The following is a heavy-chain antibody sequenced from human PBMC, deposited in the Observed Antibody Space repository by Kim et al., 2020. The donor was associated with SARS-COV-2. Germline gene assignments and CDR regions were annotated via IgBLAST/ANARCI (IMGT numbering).Heavy chain of an antibody. Sequence: YNPSLKSRVTISVDTSKNQCSLKLSSVTAADTAVYYCAHGGNRLSGAFDIWGQGTMVTVSS. CDR3: AHGGNRLSGAFDI. D-gene: IGHD2-15*01. J-gene: IGHJ3*02. V-gene: IGHV4-39*01.